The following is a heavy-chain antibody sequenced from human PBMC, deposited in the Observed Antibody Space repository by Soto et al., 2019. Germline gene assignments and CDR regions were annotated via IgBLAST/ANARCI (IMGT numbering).Heavy chain of an antibody. Sequence: PWGSLRLSCAASGFSFSGYEMNWVRRAPGKGLEWVAYISGSGTTMYYADSVRGRFTISRDNAKKSLDLQMNSLRAADAAVYYCAGRVYNYGAPFYYAYFGMDVWGQGTTVTVSS. J-gene: IGHJ6*02. V-gene: IGHV3-48*03. CDR2: ISGSGTTM. CDR1: GFSFSGYE. D-gene: IGHD5-18*01. CDR3: AGRVYNYGAPFYYAYFGMDV.